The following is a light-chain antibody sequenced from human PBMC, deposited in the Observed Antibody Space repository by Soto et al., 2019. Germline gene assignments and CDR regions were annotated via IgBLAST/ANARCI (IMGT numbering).Light chain of an antibody. V-gene: IGLV2-14*01. Sequence: QSVLTQPASGSGSLGQAITISWTGTSCDISSNNRRPWYQHPPGKAPKRLIYEVTARPSWVSTRFSGHNSGNTGSLTITGLQAADDAEYYSSSTTNINKRTSVIATGAK. CDR1: SCDISSNNR. CDR3: SSTTNINKRTSV. CDR2: EVT. J-gene: IGLJ1*01.